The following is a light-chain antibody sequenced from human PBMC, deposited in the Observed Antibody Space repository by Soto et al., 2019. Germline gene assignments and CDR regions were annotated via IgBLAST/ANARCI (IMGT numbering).Light chain of an antibody. J-gene: IGKJ3*01. CDR1: QTISDNY. Sequence: DIVLTQSPGTLSLSPGERATLSCRASQTISDNYLAWYQQKPGQSPRLLISGASIRAPGIPDRFSGSGSETDFALTISRLEPEDFAFYYCQQYGSSPEISFGPGTKVDLK. V-gene: IGKV3-20*01. CDR3: QQYGSSPEIS. CDR2: GAS.